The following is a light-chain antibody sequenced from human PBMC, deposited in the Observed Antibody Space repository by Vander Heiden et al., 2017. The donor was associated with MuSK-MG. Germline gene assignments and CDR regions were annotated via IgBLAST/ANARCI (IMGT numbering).Light chain of an antibody. CDR1: NSGSKK. V-gene: IGLV3-9*01. CDR3: QVWDSSVV. Sequence: SYELTQPLSVSVALGQTARINCGGNNSGSKKVHWYQQKPGQAPVLVIYRDSNRPSGIPERFSGSNSGNTATLTISRAQAGDEADYYCQVWDSSVVFGGGTKLTVL. J-gene: IGLJ2*01. CDR2: RDS.